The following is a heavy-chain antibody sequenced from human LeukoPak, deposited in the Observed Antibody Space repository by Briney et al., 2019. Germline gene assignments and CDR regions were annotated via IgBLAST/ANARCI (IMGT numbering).Heavy chain of an antibody. V-gene: IGHV1-2*06. CDR1: GYTLTDYY. CDR2: INPNSGGT. CDR3: ARVGYYESSGYYEY. J-gene: IGHJ4*02. Sequence: ASVTVSCKASGYTLTDYYIHWVRQAPGQGLEWMGRINPNSGGTNYAQKFQGRVTMTRDTSISTVYMELSRLRSDDTAVYYCARVGYYESSGYYEYWGQGTLVTVSS. D-gene: IGHD3-22*01.